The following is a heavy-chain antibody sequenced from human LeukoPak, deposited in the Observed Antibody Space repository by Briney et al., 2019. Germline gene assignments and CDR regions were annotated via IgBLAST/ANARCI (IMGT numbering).Heavy chain of an antibody. CDR2: FDPEDGET. D-gene: IGHD5-24*01. V-gene: IGHV1-24*01. CDR1: GYTLTELS. Sequence: GASVKVSCKVSGYTLTELSMHWVRQAPGKGLEWMGGFDPEDGETIHAQKFQGRVTMTEDTSTDTAYMESSSLRSEDTAVYYCATGPHFKMSYWGQGTLATVSS. J-gene: IGHJ4*02. CDR3: ATGPHFKMSY.